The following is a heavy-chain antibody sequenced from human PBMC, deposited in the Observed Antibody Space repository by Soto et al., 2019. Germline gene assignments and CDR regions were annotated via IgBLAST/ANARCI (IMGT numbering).Heavy chain of an antibody. D-gene: IGHD3-10*01. CDR3: AKGGKLGSGSWYYYGMDV. CDR2: ISYDGSNK. CDR1: GFTFSSYG. Sequence: VQLVESGGGVVQPGRSLRLSCAASGFTFSSYGMHWVRQAPGKGLEWVAVISYDGSNKYYADSVKGRFTISRDNSKTTLYLQMNSLRDEDTAVYYCAKGGKLGSGSWYYYGMDVWGQGTTVTVSS. J-gene: IGHJ6*02. V-gene: IGHV3-30*18.